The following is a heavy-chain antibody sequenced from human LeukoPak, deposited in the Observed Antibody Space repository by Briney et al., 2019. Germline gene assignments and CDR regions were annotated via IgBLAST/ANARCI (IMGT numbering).Heavy chain of an antibody. CDR3: ARAGIGYSYGYDWFDP. V-gene: IGHV7-4-1*02. CDR2: INTNTGNL. CDR1: GYTFTSYA. D-gene: IGHD5-18*01. J-gene: IGHJ5*02. Sequence: ASVKVSCKASGYTFTSYAMNWVRQAPGQGLEWMGWINTNTGNLTYAQGFTGRFVFSLDISVSTAYLQISSLKAEDTAVYYCARAGIGYSYGYDWFDPWGQGTLVTVSS.